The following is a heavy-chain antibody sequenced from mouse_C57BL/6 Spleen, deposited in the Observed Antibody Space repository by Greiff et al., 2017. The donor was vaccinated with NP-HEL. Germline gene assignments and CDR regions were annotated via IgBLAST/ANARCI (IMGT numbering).Heavy chain of an antibody. J-gene: IGHJ2*01. V-gene: IGHV1-39*01. CDR2: INPNYGTT. CDR3: VSLLRYFDY. Sequence: VQLQQSGPELVKPGASVKISCKASGYSFTDYNMNWVKQNNGKSLEWIGVINPNYGTTTYNQKFKGKATLTVDQSSSTAYMQLNSLTSEASTVYYCVSLLRYFDYWGQGTTLTVSS. D-gene: IGHD1-1*01. CDR1: GYSFTDYN.